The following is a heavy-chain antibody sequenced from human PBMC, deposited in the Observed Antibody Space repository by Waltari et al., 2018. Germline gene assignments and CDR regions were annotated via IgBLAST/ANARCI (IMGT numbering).Heavy chain of an antibody. V-gene: IGHV5-51*03. Sequence: EVQLLLSGAEVTKPGESLKISCKASGYSFTSYWTGWVRQMPGKGLEWMGIIYPGDADTRYSPSFQGQVTISADKSISTAYLQWSSLKASDTAMYYCARRGYYDSSSRPFDYWGQGTRVTVAS. J-gene: IGHJ4*02. CDR1: GYSFTSYW. CDR2: IYPGDADT. D-gene: IGHD3-22*01. CDR3: ARRGYYDSSSRPFDY.